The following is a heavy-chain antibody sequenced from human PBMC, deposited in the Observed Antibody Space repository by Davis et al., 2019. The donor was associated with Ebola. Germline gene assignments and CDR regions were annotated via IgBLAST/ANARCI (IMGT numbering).Heavy chain of an antibody. CDR2: VYHSGIT. CDR3: ARGYGVGRDFNY. J-gene: IGHJ4*02. D-gene: IGHD3-10*01. V-gene: IGHV4-39*07. Sequence: SDTLSLTCTVSGGSISSGNYYWSCIRQPPGKGLEWIGGVYHSGITNYNPSLNSRITISVDNSKNQFSLNLNSVTAADTAIYYCARGYGVGRDFNYWGQGTLVTVSS. CDR1: GGSISSGNYY.